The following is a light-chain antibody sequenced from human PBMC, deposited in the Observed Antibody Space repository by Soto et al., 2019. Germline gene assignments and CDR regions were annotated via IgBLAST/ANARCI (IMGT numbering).Light chain of an antibody. CDR3: QQYYSTPYT. CDR1: QSVLYSSNNKNY. J-gene: IGKJ2*01. CDR2: WAS. Sequence: DIVMTQSPDSLAVSLGERVTINCKSSQSVLYSSNNKNYLAWYQQKPGHPPKLLIYWASTRESGVPDRFSGSGSGTDFTLTISSLQAEDVAVYYCQQYYSTPYTFGQGTKLEIK. V-gene: IGKV4-1*01.